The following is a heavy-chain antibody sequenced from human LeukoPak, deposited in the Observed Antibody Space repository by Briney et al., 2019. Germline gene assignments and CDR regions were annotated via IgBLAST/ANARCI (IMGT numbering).Heavy chain of an antibody. D-gene: IGHD1-14*01. J-gene: IGHJ4*02. V-gene: IGHV3-21*01. CDR1: GFTVSSNY. CDR3: ARNRGNQQFDY. CDR2: ISYTGTYI. Sequence: GGSLRLSCAASGFTVSSNYMSWVRQAPGKGLEWVSSISYTGTYIYYADSVKGRFTISRDNAQNSLYLQMNNLRAEDTAVYYCARNRGNQQFDYWGQGTLVTVSS.